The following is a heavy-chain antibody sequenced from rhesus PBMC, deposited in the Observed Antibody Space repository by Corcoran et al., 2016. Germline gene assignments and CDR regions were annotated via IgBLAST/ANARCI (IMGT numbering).Heavy chain of an antibody. CDR1: GYSISSGYG. CDR3: AIKDSSGRKRGFDY. CDR2: IGGRSGTT. Sequence: QVQLQESGPGLVKPSETLSLTCAVSGYSISSGYGWSWICLPPGKGLEWIGYIGGRSGTTNYNPALKSRVTISKDTSENQFSLKLSSVTAADTAMYYCAIKDSSGRKRGFDYWGQGVLVTVSS. J-gene: IGHJ4*01. V-gene: IGHV4-127*01. D-gene: IGHD6-31*01.